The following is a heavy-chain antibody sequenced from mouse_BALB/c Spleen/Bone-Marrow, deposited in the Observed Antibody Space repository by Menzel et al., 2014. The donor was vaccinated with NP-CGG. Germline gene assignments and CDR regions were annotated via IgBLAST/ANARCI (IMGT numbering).Heavy chain of an antibody. J-gene: IGHJ2*01. D-gene: IGHD2-1*01. CDR3: ARSWVNYFGY. Sequence: VQLQQSGPELEKPGASVKISCKASGYSFTGYNMKWVKQSNGKSLEWIGNIDPYSGGTSYNQKFKGKATLTVDKSSSTAYMQLKSLTSEDSAVYYCARSWVNYFGYWGQGTTLTVSS. V-gene: IGHV1-39*01. CDR2: IDPYSGGT. CDR1: GYSFTGYN.